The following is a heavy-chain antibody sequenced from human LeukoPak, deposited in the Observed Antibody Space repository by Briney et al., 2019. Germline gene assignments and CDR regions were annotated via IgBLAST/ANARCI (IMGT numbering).Heavy chain of an antibody. V-gene: IGHV3-30*02. CDR3: ATRYSNYYY. CDR2: IRNDGSNK. D-gene: IGHD4-11*01. CDR1: GFTFGSFG. J-gene: IGHJ4*02. Sequence: RGSLRLSCAAAGFTFGSFGMHWVRQAPSKGLEWVAFIRNDGSNKYYADSVKGRFTISRDNSKTTLYLQMNSLRAEDTAVYYCATRYSNYYYWGQGTLVTVSS.